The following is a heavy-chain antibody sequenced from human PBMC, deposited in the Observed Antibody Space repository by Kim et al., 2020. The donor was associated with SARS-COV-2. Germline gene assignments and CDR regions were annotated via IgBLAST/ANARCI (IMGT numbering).Heavy chain of an antibody. CDR2: IIPIFGTA. D-gene: IGHD3-10*01. V-gene: IGHV1-69*13. Sequence: SVKVSCKTSGGTFSSYVISWLRQAPGQGLEWMGGIIPIFGTANYAQKFQGRVTITADESTSTAYLELSSLRPEDTAVYYCARDQGITMVRGVTIYGMDVWGRGTTVAVSS. CDR1: GGTFSSYV. CDR3: ARDQGITMVRGVTIYGMDV. J-gene: IGHJ6*02.